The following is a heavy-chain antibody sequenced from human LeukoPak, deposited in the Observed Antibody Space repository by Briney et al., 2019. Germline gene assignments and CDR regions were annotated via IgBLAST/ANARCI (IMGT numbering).Heavy chain of an antibody. CDR3: AIFSSLWSTAYYLADS. Sequence: PGGSLRLSCAASGFTFSSSGMHWDCQAPGKGLEWVAFIRYDGSNKYYTDSVKGRFTISRDNSKNTLYLQMSSLRTEDTAVYYCAIFSSLWSTAYYLADSWGQGTLVSVSS. J-gene: IGHJ4*02. D-gene: IGHD2-21*01. CDR2: IRYDGSNK. CDR1: GFTFSSSG. V-gene: IGHV3-30*02.